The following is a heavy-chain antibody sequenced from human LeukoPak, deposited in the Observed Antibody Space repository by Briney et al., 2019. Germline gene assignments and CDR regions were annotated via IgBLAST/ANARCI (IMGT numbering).Heavy chain of an antibody. CDR1: GFTFSSYG. D-gene: IGHD1-26*01. Sequence: GGSLRLSCAASGFTFSSYGMHWVRQAPGKGLEWVAVIWYDGSNKYYADSVKGRFTISRDNAKNTVFLQMNSLRTEDTAVYYCARDRGALDYWGQGTLVTVSS. CDR2: IWYDGSNK. J-gene: IGHJ4*02. V-gene: IGHV3-33*01. CDR3: ARDRGALDY.